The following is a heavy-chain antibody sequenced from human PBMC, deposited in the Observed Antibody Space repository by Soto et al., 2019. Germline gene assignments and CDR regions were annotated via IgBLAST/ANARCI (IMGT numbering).Heavy chain of an antibody. J-gene: IGHJ6*02. Sequence: PGGSLRLSCAASGFTVSSNYMSWVRQAPGKGLEWVSVIYSGGSTYYADFVKGRFTISRDNSKNTLYLQMNSLRAEDTAVYYCARVKVGATPHYGMDVWGQGTTVTVSS. V-gene: IGHV3-53*01. D-gene: IGHD1-26*01. CDR2: IYSGGST. CDR1: GFTVSSNY. CDR3: ARVKVGATPHYGMDV.